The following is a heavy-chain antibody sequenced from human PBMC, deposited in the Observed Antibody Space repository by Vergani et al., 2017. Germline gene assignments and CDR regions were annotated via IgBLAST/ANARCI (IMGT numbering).Heavy chain of an antibody. Sequence: QVQVVQSGPEVKKPGASVKVSCKTSGYTFTSHGISWLRQAPGQGLEWMGWISVQKRNTHYRQNLQGRVTMTTDTSTSTAYMELRSLRSDDTAVYYCATQPGGIKNPNGAFEFWGQGTLVTVSS. D-gene: IGHD2-8*01. CDR3: ATQPGGIKNPNGAFEF. CDR1: GYTFTSHG. CDR2: ISVQKRNT. V-gene: IGHV1-18*04. J-gene: IGHJ4*02.